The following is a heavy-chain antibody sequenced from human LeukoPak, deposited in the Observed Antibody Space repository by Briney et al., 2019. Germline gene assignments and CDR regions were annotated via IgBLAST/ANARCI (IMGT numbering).Heavy chain of an antibody. CDR2: INLSGGST. V-gene: IGHV1-46*01. J-gene: IGHJ3*02. CDR1: GYTFTSYY. CDR3: ASAMTTVVRAFDI. D-gene: IGHD4-23*01. Sequence: ASVKVSCKSSGYTFTSYYMHWVRQAPGQGLEWVGVINLSGGSTSYAQKFQGRVTMTRDTSTSTVYMELSSLRSEDTAVYYCASAMTTVVRAFDIWGQGTMVTVSS.